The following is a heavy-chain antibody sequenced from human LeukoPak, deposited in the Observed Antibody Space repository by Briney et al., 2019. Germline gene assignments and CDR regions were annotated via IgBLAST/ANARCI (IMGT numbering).Heavy chain of an antibody. J-gene: IGHJ6*02. CDR3: TKDGSAAILRPSGPGLDV. CDR2: ISGNSGSI. Sequence: PGASLRLSCAASGFTFDEYAMHWVRQGPGKALEGGSGISGNSGSIAYADSVRGRFTISRDNAKTSLYLQMTRLRPDDTALYYCTKDGSAAILRPSGPGLDVWGLGSTVTVSS. D-gene: IGHD2-2*01. CDR1: GFTFDEYA. V-gene: IGHV3-9*01.